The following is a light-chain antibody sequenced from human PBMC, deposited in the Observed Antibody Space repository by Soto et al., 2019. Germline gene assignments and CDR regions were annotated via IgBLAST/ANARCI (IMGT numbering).Light chain of an antibody. Sequence: DIQMTQSPSSLSASVGDRVTIPCRASQNIFSYLSWYQHKPGKAPKILIYAASSLQSGVPSRFSGSGSGTDFALTISSPQPEDLETFYCQQSYTVPHTFGQGTKVDIK. V-gene: IGKV1-39*01. CDR3: QQSYTVPHT. J-gene: IGKJ2*01. CDR1: QNIFSY. CDR2: AAS.